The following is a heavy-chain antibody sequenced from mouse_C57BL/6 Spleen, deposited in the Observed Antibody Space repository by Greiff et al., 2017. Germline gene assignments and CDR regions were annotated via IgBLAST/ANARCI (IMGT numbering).Heavy chain of an antibody. V-gene: IGHV1-72*01. CDR2: IDPNGGGT. D-gene: IGHD2-3*01. Sequence: QVQLQQPGAELVKPGASVKLSCKASGYTFTSYWMHWVKQRPGRGLEWIGRIDPNGGGTKYNEKFKSKAPLTVDTPSSTAYMQLSSLTSEDSAVYYCERVADGYLSYYFDYWGQGTTLTVSS. CDR1: GYTFTSYW. J-gene: IGHJ2*01. CDR3: ERVADGYLSYYFDY.